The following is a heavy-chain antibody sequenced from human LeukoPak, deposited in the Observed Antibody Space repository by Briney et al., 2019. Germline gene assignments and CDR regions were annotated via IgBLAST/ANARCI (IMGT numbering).Heavy chain of an antibody. J-gene: IGHJ4*02. CDR3: ARSGWPYYFDY. CDR2: IHSDGSST. CDR1: GFTFSSYW. V-gene: IGHV3-74*01. Sequence: GGSLRLSCAASGFTFSSYWMHWVRQAPGKGLVWVSRIHSDGSSTSYADSVRGRFTISRDDAKSTLYLQMNSLRAEGTAVYYCARSGWPYYFDYWAREPWSPSPQ. D-gene: IGHD3-22*01.